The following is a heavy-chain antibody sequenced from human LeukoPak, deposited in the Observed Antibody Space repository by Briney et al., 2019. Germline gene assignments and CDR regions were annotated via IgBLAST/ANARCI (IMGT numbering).Heavy chain of an antibody. CDR1: GFTFSSYS. J-gene: IGHJ4*02. CDR2: IYYSGST. V-gene: IGHV4-31*02. Sequence: LRLSCAASGFTFSSYSMNWIRQHPGKGLEWIGYIYYSGSTYYNPSLKSRVTISVDTSKDQFSLKLSSVTAADTAVYYCARSGSYGGHFDYWGQGTLVTVSS. D-gene: IGHD1-26*01. CDR3: ARSGSYGGHFDY.